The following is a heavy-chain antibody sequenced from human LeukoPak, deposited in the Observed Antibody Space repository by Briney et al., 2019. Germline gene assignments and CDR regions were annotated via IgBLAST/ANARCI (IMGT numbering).Heavy chain of an antibody. J-gene: IGHJ4*02. CDR1: GGSISSGSYY. D-gene: IGHD4-23*01. CDR3: ARLDYGGNSGRFDH. CDR2: IYTSGST. V-gene: IGHV4-61*02. Sequence: PSETLSLTCTVSGGSISSGSYYWSWIRQPAGKRLEWIGRIYTSGSTNYNPSLKSRVTISVDTSKNQFSLKLSSVTAADTAVYYCARLDYGGNSGRFDHWGQGTLVTVFS.